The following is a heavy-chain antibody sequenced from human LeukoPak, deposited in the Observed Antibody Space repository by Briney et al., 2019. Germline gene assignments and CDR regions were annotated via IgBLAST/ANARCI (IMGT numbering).Heavy chain of an antibody. CDR1: WNTFTSYV. CDR3: ARPRQLWSCGMDV. D-gene: IGHD5-18*01. J-gene: IGHJ6*02. V-gene: IGHV1-8*01. CDR2: MKPNRGIT. Sequence: ASVKDSCKASWNTFTSYVINWVRQATGQGLEWMGWMKPNRGITGYAQKFQGRVTMTRNTSIHTAYMALSSLRSEDTAVYYCARPRQLWSCGMDVWGQGTTVTVSS.